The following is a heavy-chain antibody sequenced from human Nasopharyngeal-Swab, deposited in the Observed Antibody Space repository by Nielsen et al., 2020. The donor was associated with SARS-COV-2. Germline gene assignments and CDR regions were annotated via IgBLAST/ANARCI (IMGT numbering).Heavy chain of an antibody. V-gene: IGHV3-9*01. Sequence: SLKTPCAASGFTFDDYAMHSVRQAPGKGLEWVSGISWNSGSIGYADSVKGRFTISRDNAKNSLYLQMNSLRAEDTALYYCAKDISSGWKPAYYFDYWGQGTLVTVSS. CDR2: ISWNSGSI. J-gene: IGHJ4*02. D-gene: IGHD6-19*01. CDR3: AKDISSGWKPAYYFDY. CDR1: GFTFDDYA.